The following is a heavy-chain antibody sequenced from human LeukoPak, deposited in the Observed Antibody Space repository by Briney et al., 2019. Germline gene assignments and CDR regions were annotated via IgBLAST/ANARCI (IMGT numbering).Heavy chain of an antibody. D-gene: IGHD3-10*01. Sequence: GGSLRLSWAASGFTFSSYAMHWVRQAPGKGLEWVAVISYDGSNKYYADSVKGRFTISRDNSKNTLYLQMNSLRAEDTAVYYCAIGRRSGSGSLPPFFDYWGQGTLVTVSS. CDR1: GFTFSSYA. CDR3: AIGRRSGSGSLPPFFDY. V-gene: IGHV3-30*04. J-gene: IGHJ4*02. CDR2: ISYDGSNK.